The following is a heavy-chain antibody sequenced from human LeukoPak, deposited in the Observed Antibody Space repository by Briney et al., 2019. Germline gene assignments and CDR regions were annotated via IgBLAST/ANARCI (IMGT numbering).Heavy chain of an antibody. Sequence: SETLTLTCTVSGGSISSYYWSWIRQPPGKGLEAFMYIYNSGCTNYNSSLKRRVTISVDTSKNQFSLKLSSVTAADTAVYFCGRHLGLRPYYMDVGAKGTTVTVSS. V-gene: IGHV4-59*08. D-gene: IGHD3-16*01. CDR2: IYNSGCT. J-gene: IGHJ6*03. CDR1: GGSISSYY. CDR3: GRHLGLRPYYMDV.